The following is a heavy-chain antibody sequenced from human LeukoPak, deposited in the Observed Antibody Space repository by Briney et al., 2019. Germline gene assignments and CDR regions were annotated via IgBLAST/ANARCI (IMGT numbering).Heavy chain of an antibody. CDR1: GYTFTSYG. J-gene: IGHJ4*02. Sequence: GASVKVSCKASGYTFTSYGISWVRQAPGQGLEWMGWISAYNGNTNYAQKLQGRVTMTTDTSTSTAYMELRSLRSDDTAVYYCARKARRFGELLSPFGYWGQGTLVTVSS. CDR2: ISAYNGNT. V-gene: IGHV1-18*04. D-gene: IGHD3-10*01. CDR3: ARKARRFGELLSPFGY.